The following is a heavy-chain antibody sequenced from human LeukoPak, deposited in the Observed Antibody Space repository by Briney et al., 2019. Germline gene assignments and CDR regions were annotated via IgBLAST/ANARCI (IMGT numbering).Heavy chain of an antibody. CDR3: ARDVFHYDILTLGNYYYYYMDV. CDR1: GYTFTSYY. J-gene: IGHJ6*03. D-gene: IGHD3-9*01. CDR2: ISAYNGNT. Sequence: VASVKVSCKASGYTFTSYYMHWVRQAPGQGLEWMGWISAYNGNTNYAQKLQGRVTMTTDTSTSTAYMELRSLRSDDTAVYYCARDVFHYDILTLGNYYYYYMDVWGKGTTVTISS. V-gene: IGHV1-18*04.